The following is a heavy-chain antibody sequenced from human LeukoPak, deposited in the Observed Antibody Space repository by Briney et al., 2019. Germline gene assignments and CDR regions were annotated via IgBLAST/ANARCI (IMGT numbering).Heavy chain of an antibody. CDR2: INPTTGGA. V-gene: IGHV1-2*02. J-gene: IGHJ4*02. CDR1: GYTFSGFY. CDR3: ARKVGVSDFDY. Sequence: ASVKVSCKASGYTFSGFYMHWVRQAPGQGLEWMGWINPTTGGANYAQKFQGRVTITRDTSISTAYMELRSLRSDDTAVYYCARKVGVSDFDYWGQGTLVTVSS. D-gene: IGHD1-26*01.